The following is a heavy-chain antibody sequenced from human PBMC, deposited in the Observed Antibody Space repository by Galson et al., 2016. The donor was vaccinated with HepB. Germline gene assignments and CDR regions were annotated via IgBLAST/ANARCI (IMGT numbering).Heavy chain of an antibody. CDR3: AKGWGISRQENYYGMDV. J-gene: IGHJ6*02. CDR2: ISGSAYNT. D-gene: IGHD3-16*01. Sequence: SLRLSCAASGFSFSSYAMNWVRQAPGKGLEWVSGISGSAYNTYYAGSVKGRFTISRDNSKNTLFMVMNSLRAEDTAVYYCAKGWGISRQENYYGMDVWGQGTTVTVSS. V-gene: IGHV3-23*01. CDR1: GFSFSSYA.